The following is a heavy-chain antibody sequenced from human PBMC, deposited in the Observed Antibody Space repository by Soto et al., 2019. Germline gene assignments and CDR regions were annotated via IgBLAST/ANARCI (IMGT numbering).Heavy chain of an antibody. J-gene: IGHJ5*02. D-gene: IGHD2-21*02. CDR1: GFTFSSYA. CDR3: ENDLDIVVVTVGFDP. V-gene: IGHV3-23*01. Sequence: EVQLLESGGGLVQPGGSLRLSCAASGFTFSSYAMSWVRQAPGKGLEWVSAISGSGGRTYYADSVKGRFTISRDNSKNTLYLQMNSLRAEDTAVYYCENDLDIVVVTVGFDPWGQGTLVTVSS. CDR2: ISGSGGRT.